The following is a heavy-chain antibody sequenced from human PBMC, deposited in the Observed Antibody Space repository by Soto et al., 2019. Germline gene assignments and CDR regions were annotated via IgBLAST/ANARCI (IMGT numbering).Heavy chain of an antibody. Sequence: SVKVSCKASGGTFSSYAISWVRQAPGQGLEWMGGIIPIFGTANYAQKFQGRVTITADESTSTAYMELSSLRSEDTAVYYCARDDDVLGSSSSKDDYWGQGTLVTVS. V-gene: IGHV1-69*13. CDR2: IIPIFGTA. CDR1: GGTFSSYA. CDR3: ARDDDVLGSSSSKDDY. D-gene: IGHD6-6*01. J-gene: IGHJ4*02.